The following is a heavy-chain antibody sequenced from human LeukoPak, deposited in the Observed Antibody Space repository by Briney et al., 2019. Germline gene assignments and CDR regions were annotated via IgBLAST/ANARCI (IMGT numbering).Heavy chain of an antibody. V-gene: IGHV3-21*04. D-gene: IGHD6-13*01. CDR1: GFTFSSYS. CDR2: ISSSSSYI. CDR3: ARGLSSSWPEYFHH. J-gene: IGHJ1*01. Sequence: GGSLRLSCAASGFTFSSYSMNWVRQAPGKGLEWVSSISSSSSYIYYADSVKGRFTISRDNSKNTLYLQMNSLRAEATAVYYCARGLSSSWPEYFHHWGQGTLVTVSS.